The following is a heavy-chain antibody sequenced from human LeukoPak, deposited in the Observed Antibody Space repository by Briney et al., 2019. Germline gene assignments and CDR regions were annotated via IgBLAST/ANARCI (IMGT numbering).Heavy chain of an antibody. CDR3: ARDGQQLGAEYFQH. CDR2: ISGSGGST. CDR1: GFTFSSYA. V-gene: IGHV3-23*01. Sequence: GGSLRLSCAASGFTFSSYAMSWVRQAPGKGLEWVSAISGSGGSTYYADSVKGRFTISRDNSKNTLYLQMNSLRAEDTAVYYCARDGQQLGAEYFQHWGQGTLVTVSS. J-gene: IGHJ1*01. D-gene: IGHD6-13*01.